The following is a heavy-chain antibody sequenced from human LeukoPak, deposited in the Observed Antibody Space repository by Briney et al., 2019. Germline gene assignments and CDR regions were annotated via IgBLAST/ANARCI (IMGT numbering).Heavy chain of an antibody. D-gene: IGHD1-1*01. J-gene: IGHJ6*03. Sequence: ASVKVSCKASGYTFTSYDINWVRQATGQGLEWMGWMNPNSGNTGYAQKFQGRVTMTRNTSISTAYMDLSSLRSDDTAVYFCARGRVSSSTWYSTYYYYFYMDVWGKGTTVTVSS. CDR2: MNPNSGNT. CDR3: ARGRVSSSTWYSTYYYYFYMDV. V-gene: IGHV1-8*01. CDR1: GYTFTSYD.